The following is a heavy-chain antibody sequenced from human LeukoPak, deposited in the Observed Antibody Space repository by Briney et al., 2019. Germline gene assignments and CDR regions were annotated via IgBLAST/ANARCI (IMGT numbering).Heavy chain of an antibody. D-gene: IGHD2-2*01. V-gene: IGHV3-23*01. Sequence: GGSLRLSCAASGFTFSSYAMSWVRQAPGKGLEWVSAISGSGGSTYYADSVKGRFTISRDNSKNTLYLQMNSLRAEDTAVYYCAKAVGYCSSTSCYAPEDYYYGMDVWGKGTAVTVSS. CDR3: AKAVGYCSSTSCYAPEDYYYGMDV. CDR1: GFTFSSYA. J-gene: IGHJ6*04. CDR2: ISGSGGST.